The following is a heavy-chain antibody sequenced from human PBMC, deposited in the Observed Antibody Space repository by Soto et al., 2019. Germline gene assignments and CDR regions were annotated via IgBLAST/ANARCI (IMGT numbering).Heavy chain of an antibody. J-gene: IGHJ6*02. V-gene: IGHV4-59*08. D-gene: IGHD1-26*01. Sequence: ETLSLTCTVSGGSIRSYYWSWIRQPPGKGLEWIGYIYYSGSTNYNPSLKSRVTISVDTSKNQFSLELSSVTAADSAIYYCARQSGGYYCYGMDVWGQGTTITVSS. CDR2: IYYSGST. CDR1: GGSIRSYY. CDR3: ARQSGGYYCYGMDV.